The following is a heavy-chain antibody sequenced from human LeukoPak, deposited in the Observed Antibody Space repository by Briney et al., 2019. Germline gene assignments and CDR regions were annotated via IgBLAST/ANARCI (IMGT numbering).Heavy chain of an antibody. V-gene: IGHV3-7*01. J-gene: IGHJ4*02. Sequence: GSLRLSCAASGFTFSSYWMGWVRQAPGKGLEWVANIKEDGSQKYYVDSVKGRFTISRDNAKNSLYLQMNSLRAKDAAVYYCARDRWGYSYGGDWGQGTLVTVSS. CDR1: GFTFSSYW. CDR3: ARDRWGYSYGGD. CDR2: IKEDGSQK. D-gene: IGHD5-18*01.